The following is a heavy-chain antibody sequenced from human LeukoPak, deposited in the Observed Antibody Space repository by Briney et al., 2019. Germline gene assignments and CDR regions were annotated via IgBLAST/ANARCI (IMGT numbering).Heavy chain of an antibody. V-gene: IGHV4-59*01. CDR1: GGSISSYY. CDR3: ARVGYSSGWSHFDL. CDR2: IFYSGST. Sequence: PSETLPLTCTVSGGSISSYYWSWIRQPPGKGLEWIAYIFYSGSTNYNPSLRNRVTISVDTSKNQFSLKLSSVTAADTAVYYCARVGYSSGWSHFDLWGRGTLVTVSS. J-gene: IGHJ2*01. D-gene: IGHD6-19*01.